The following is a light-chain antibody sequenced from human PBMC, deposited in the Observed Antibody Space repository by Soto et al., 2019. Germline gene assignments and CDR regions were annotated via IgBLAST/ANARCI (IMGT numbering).Light chain of an antibody. J-gene: IGKJ4*01. V-gene: IGKV1-39*01. CDR1: PSISHY. CDR3: QQSYSAPLP. Sequence: DIQVTQSPSSLSASVGDRITITCRASPSISHYLHWYQQKSGTAPKLLIYSASSLQSGVPSRFSGSGSGTEFTRTISSLQPEDFATYYCQQSYSAPLPFGGGTKV. CDR2: SAS.